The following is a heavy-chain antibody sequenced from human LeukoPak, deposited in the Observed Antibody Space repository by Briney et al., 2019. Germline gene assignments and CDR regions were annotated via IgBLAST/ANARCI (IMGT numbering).Heavy chain of an antibody. D-gene: IGHD3-10*01. CDR3: AREGFLGAFDI. CDR1: GGSISSYY. Sequence: SETLSLTCTVSGGSISSYYWSWIRQPPGKGLEWIGYIYYSGSTNYNPSLKSRVTISVDTSKNQFSLKLSSVTAADTAVYYCAREGFLGAFDIWGQGTMVNVSS. V-gene: IGHV4-59*01. J-gene: IGHJ3*02. CDR2: IYYSGST.